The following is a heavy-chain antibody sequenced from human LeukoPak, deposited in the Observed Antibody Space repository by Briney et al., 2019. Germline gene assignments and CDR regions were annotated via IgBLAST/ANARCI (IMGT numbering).Heavy chain of an antibody. D-gene: IGHD3-22*01. CDR1: GFTFSSYA. Sequence: GGSLRLSCAASGFTFSSYAMSWVRQAPGKGLEWVSAISGSGGSTYYADSVKGRFTISRDNSKNTLYLQVNSLRAEDTAVYYCAKDYDSSNWYDYWGQGTLVTVSS. J-gene: IGHJ5*01. CDR3: AKDYDSSNWYDY. CDR2: ISGSGGST. V-gene: IGHV3-23*01.